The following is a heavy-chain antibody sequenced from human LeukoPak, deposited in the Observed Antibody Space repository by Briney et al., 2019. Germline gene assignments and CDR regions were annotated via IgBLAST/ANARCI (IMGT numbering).Heavy chain of an antibody. Sequence: ASVQVSCKASGYIFTGYYMHWVRQVPGQGLEWMGWINPNSGDTNYAQKFQGRVTMTRDTSISTAYMELSRLRSDDTAVYYCARRYYDILTGFYYAFDIWGQGTMVTVSS. V-gene: IGHV1-2*02. J-gene: IGHJ3*02. D-gene: IGHD3-9*01. CDR3: ARRYYDILTGFYYAFDI. CDR1: GYIFTGYY. CDR2: INPNSGDT.